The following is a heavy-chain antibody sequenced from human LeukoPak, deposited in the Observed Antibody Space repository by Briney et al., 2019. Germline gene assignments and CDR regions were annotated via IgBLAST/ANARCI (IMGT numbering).Heavy chain of an antibody. CDR3: ARDLGDSKWADDY. CDR1: GGSISSSSYY. CDR2: IYYSGST. V-gene: IGHV4-39*07. Sequence: SETLSLTCTVSGGSISSSSYYWGWIRQPPGKGLEWIGSIYYSGSTYYNPSLKSRVTISVDTSKNQFSLKLSSVTAADTAVYYCARDLGDSKWADDYWGQGTLVTVSS. D-gene: IGHD2-21*01. J-gene: IGHJ4*02.